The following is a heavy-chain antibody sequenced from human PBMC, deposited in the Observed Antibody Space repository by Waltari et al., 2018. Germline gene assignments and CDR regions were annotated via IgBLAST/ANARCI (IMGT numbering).Heavy chain of an antibody. CDR1: GGSVSSGSYY. J-gene: IGHJ5*02. CDR3: ARCFPQGFWSGYLFDP. D-gene: IGHD3-3*01. V-gene: IGHV4-61*01. CDR2: IYYSGST. Sequence: QVQLQESGPGLVKPSETLSLTCTVSGGSVSSGSYYWSWIRPPPGKGLEWIGYIYYSGSTNYNPSLKSRVTISVDTSKNQFSLKLSSVTAADTAVYYCARCFPQGFWSGYLFDPWGQGTLVTVSS.